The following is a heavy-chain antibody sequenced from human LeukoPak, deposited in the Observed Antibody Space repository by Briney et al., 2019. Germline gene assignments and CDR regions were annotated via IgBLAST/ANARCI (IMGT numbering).Heavy chain of an antibody. CDR3: ARLGYCSSTSCYTAGYFDY. V-gene: IGHV3-7*01. D-gene: IGHD2-2*02. Sequence: PGGSLRLSCVASGFTFSSYWMSWVRQAPGKGLEWVANIKQDGSEKYYVDSVKGRFTISRDNAKNSLYLQMNSLRAEDTAVYYCARLGYCSSTSCYTAGYFDYWGQGTLVTVSS. CDR2: IKQDGSEK. J-gene: IGHJ4*02. CDR1: GFTFSSYW.